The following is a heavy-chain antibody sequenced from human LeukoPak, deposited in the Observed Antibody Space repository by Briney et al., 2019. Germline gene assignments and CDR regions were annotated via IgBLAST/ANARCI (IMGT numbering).Heavy chain of an antibody. CDR1: GGSISSSSYY. Sequence: SETLSLTCTVSGGSISSSSYYWGWIRQPPGKGLEWIGSIYYSGSTYYNPSLKSRVTISVDTSKNQFSLKLSSVTAADTAVYYCARRTIAAVAGFWFDPWGQGTLVTVSS. CDR2: IYYSGST. D-gene: IGHD6-13*01. V-gene: IGHV4-39*01. CDR3: ARRTIAAVAGFWFDP. J-gene: IGHJ5*02.